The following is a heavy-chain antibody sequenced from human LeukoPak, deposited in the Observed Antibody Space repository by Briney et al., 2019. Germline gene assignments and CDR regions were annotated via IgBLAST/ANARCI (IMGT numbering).Heavy chain of an antibody. Sequence: GGSLRLSCAASGFTFSSYGMHWVRQAPGKGLEWVAFIRYDGSNKYYADSVKGRFTIPRDNSKNTLYLQMNSLRAEDTAVYYCAKDGAHYYDSSGSFDYWGQGTLVTVSS. D-gene: IGHD3-22*01. CDR3: AKDGAHYYDSSGSFDY. CDR2: IRYDGSNK. J-gene: IGHJ4*02. CDR1: GFTFSSYG. V-gene: IGHV3-30*02.